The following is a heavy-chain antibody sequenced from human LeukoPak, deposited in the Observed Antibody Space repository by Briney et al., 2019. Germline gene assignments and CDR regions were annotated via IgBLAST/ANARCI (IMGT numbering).Heavy chain of an antibody. Sequence: PGGSLRLSCAASGFTFSSSAMSWVRQAPGKGLEWVSAISNNGGYTYYADSVQGRFTISRDNSKSTLCLQMNSLRAEDTAVYYCARGYCSNTSCNYYYAMDVWGQGTTVTVSS. J-gene: IGHJ6*02. D-gene: IGHD2-2*01. CDR2: ISNNGGYT. CDR1: GFTFSSSA. V-gene: IGHV3-23*01. CDR3: ARGYCSNTSCNYYYAMDV.